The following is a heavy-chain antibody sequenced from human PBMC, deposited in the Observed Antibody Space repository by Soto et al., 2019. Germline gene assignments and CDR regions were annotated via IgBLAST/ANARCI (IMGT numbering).Heavy chain of an antibody. Sequence: QLQLQESGPGLVKPSETLSLTCNVSGGSISSSRSYWAWFRQPPGKELEWIANIFYAANTFYNPSPETRGTASVDTSKNQFSLKLASVTAADTAVYYCARQAAAPGIDLWFDPWGQGTLVTFSA. CDR1: GGSISSSRSY. D-gene: IGHD6-13*01. CDR2: IFYAANT. CDR3: ARQAAAPGIDLWFDP. J-gene: IGHJ5*02. V-gene: IGHV4-39*01.